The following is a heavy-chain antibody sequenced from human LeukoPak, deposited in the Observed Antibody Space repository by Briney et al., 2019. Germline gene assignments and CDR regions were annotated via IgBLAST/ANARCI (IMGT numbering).Heavy chain of an antibody. D-gene: IGHD6-6*01. CDR1: GFTVSSNY. V-gene: IGHV3-66*01. CDR3: AKEVQLLPFDY. CDR2: IYSGGST. J-gene: IGHJ4*02. Sequence: GGSLRLSCAASGFTVSSNYMSWVRQAPGKGLEWVSVIYSGGSTYYADSVKGRFTISRDNSKNTLYLQMNSLRPEDTAVYYCAKEVQLLPFDYWGQGTLVTVSS.